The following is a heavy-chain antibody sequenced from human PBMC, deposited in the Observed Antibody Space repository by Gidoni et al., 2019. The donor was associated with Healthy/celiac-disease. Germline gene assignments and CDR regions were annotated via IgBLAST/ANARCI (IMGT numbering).Heavy chain of an antibody. CDR3: ARGAPIAAAGTHNPRYFDY. CDR1: GGSFSGYY. J-gene: IGHJ4*02. V-gene: IGHV4-34*01. CDR2: INHSGST. Sequence: QVQLQQWGAGLLKPSETLSLTCAVYGGSFSGYYWSWVRQPPGKGLEWIGEINHSGSTNYNPSLKSRVTISVDTSKNQFSLKLSSVTAADTAVYYCARGAPIAAAGTHNPRYFDYWGQGTLVTVSS. D-gene: IGHD6-13*01.